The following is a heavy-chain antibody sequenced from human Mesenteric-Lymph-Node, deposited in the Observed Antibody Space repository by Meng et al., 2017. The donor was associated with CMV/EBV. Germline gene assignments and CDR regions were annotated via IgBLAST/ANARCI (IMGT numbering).Heavy chain of an antibody. CDR2: ISSGGGTT. J-gene: IGHJ4*02. CDR1: GFTFSSYA. CDR3: AKRNPNYDFWSGFDY. V-gene: IGHV3-23*01. Sequence: GGSLRLSCAASGFTFSSYAMSWVRQAPGKGLEWVSGISSGGGTTYYTDSVKGRFTISRDNSKNTLDQQMNSLRAEDTAVYYCAKRNPNYDFWSGFDYWGQGTLVTVSS. D-gene: IGHD3-3*01.